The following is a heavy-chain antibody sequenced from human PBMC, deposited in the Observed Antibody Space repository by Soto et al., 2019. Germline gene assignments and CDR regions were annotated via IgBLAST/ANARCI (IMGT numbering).Heavy chain of an antibody. D-gene: IGHD3-16*01. Sequence: EVQLVESGRGLVQPGGSLRLSCAASGFTFRNYWMHWVRQAPGKGLVWVSRVNSDGDTTYYADSVKGRFTISRDNAKNTLHLQMNSLVAEDTAVYYCASNYAYAEGYYFYGIDVWGQGTTVTVSS. CDR1: GFTFRNYW. CDR3: ASNYAYAEGYYFYGIDV. CDR2: VNSDGDTT. J-gene: IGHJ6*02. V-gene: IGHV3-74*01.